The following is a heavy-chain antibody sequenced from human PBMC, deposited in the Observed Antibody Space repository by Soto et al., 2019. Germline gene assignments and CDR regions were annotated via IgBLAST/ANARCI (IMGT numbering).Heavy chain of an antibody. CDR3: VKDESINWYSGHFRH. J-gene: IGHJ1*01. Sequence: LRLSCAASVFTFDDYAMHWVRQVPGKGLEWVSGINWNSGSIGYADSVKGRFAISRDNAKNSLHLQMNSLRAEDTAFYYCVKDESINWYSGHFRHWGQGTLVTVSS. CDR2: INWNSGSI. V-gene: IGHV3-9*01. D-gene: IGHD6-13*01. CDR1: VFTFDDYA.